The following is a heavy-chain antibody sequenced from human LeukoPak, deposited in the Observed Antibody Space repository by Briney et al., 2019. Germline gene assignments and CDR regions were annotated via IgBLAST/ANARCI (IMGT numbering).Heavy chain of an antibody. CDR3: ARERGDSSGSFDY. Sequence: SETLSLTCAVSGYSISSGYYWGWIRQPPGKGLEWIGSIYHSGSTYYNPSLKSRVTISVDTSKNQFSLKLSSVTAADTAVYYCARERGDSSGSFDYWGQGTLVTVSS. CDR1: GYSISSGYY. J-gene: IGHJ4*02. V-gene: IGHV4-38-2*02. CDR2: IYHSGST. D-gene: IGHD3-22*01.